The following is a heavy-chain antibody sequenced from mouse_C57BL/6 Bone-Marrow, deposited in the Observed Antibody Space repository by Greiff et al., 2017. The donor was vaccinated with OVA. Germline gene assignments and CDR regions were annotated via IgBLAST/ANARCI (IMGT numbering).Heavy chain of an antibody. D-gene: IGHD2-5*01. CDR3: ARIGDSNYFYYFDY. Sequence: QVTLKVCGPGILQPSQTLSLTCSFYGFSLSTVGMGVGWIRQPSGKGLEWLAHIWWDDDKYSNPALKSRLTLSKDTSKNQVFLKIANVDTADTATYYCARIGDSNYFYYFDYWGQGPTLTVSS. CDR1: GFSLSTVGMG. CDR2: IWWDDDK. V-gene: IGHV8-8*01. J-gene: IGHJ2*01.